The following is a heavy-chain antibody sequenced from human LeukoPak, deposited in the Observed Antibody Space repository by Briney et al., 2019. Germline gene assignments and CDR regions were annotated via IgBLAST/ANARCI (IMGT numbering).Heavy chain of an antibody. J-gene: IGHJ4*02. CDR3: AKDSGYTSSWYFGDY. V-gene: IGHV3-23*01. D-gene: IGHD6-13*01. CDR2: ISGSGGST. Sequence: GGSLRLSCAASGFTVSSNYMNWVRQAPGKGLEWVSAISGSGGSTYSADSVKGRFTISRDNSKNTLYLQMNSLRAEDTAVYYCAKDSGYTSSWYFGDYWGQGTLVTVSS. CDR1: GFTVSSNY.